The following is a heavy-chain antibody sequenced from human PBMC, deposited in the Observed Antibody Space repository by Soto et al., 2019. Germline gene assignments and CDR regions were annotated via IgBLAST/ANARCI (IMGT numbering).Heavy chain of an antibody. D-gene: IGHD3-22*01. CDR3: AREPDDDSSGYFLQYFYYYAMDV. J-gene: IGHJ6*02. Sequence: QVQLVQSGAEVKKPGASVRVSCKASNYTFIRFGITWVRQAPGQGLEWLGWTNPYNGNTIYAQKFQGRVTMSTDTSTSTAYMEMRSLKFDDTAVYYCAREPDDDSSGYFLQYFYYYAMDVWGQGTTVTVSS. CDR2: TNPYNGNT. CDR1: NYTFIRFG. V-gene: IGHV1-18*01.